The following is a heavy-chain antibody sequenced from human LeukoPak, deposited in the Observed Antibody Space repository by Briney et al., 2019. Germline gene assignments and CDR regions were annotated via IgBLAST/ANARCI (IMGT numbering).Heavy chain of an antibody. Sequence: GGSLRLSCAASGFTLSTYAMSWVRQAPGKGLEWVSAISDTGDNTYYADSVNGRFTISRDNSRNTAYLQMNNLTAEDTAIYYCAKDPGTVAWFDPWGQGTLVTVSS. CDR3: AKDPGTVAWFDP. V-gene: IGHV3-23*01. D-gene: IGHD3-10*01. J-gene: IGHJ5*02. CDR1: GFTLSTYA. CDR2: ISDTGDNT.